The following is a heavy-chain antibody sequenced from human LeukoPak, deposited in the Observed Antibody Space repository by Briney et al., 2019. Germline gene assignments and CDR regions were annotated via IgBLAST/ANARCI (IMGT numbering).Heavy chain of an antibody. D-gene: IGHD1-26*01. J-gene: IGHJ6*02. CDR3: ARALVGALVGPTYYYYGMDV. CDR2: ISGSDGST. V-gene: IGHV3-23*01. CDR1: GFTFRSYA. Sequence: PGGSLRLSCAASGFTFRSYAMSWVRQGPGKGLEWVLAISGSDGSTYYADSVKGRFTISRDNSKNTLFLQMNSLRAEDTAVYYCARALVGALVGPTYYYYGMDVWGQGTTVTVSS.